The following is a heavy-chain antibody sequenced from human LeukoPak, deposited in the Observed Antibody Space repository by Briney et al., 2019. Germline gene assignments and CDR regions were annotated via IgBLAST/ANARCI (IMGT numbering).Heavy chain of an antibody. Sequence: GGTLRLSCAASGLTFSSYEMNWVRQAPGKGLEWVSYISSSGSTIYYADSVKGRFTISSDNAKNSLYLQMNSLRAEDTAVYYCARATDSIYGGRVPDAFDIWGQGTMVTVSS. CDR1: GLTFSSYE. V-gene: IGHV3-48*03. J-gene: IGHJ3*02. CDR3: ARATDSIYGGRVPDAFDI. CDR2: ISSSGSTI. D-gene: IGHD4-23*01.